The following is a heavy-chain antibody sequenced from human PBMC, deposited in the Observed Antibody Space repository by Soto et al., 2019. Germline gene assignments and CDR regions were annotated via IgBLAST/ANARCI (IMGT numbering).Heavy chain of an antibody. J-gene: IGHJ4*02. Sequence: EVQLLESGGGFVQPGGSLRLSCAASGITFRNYAMSWVRQAPGKGLEWDSVVSGSGDSTYYAESVKGRFTISRDNSKNTLHLQMNSLGAEDTAVYYCATRNYYDSSGYYSWYYFDFWGQGTLVTVSS. CDR2: VSGSGDST. CDR1: GITFRNYA. D-gene: IGHD3-22*01. CDR3: ATRNYYDSSGYYSWYYFDF. V-gene: IGHV3-23*01.